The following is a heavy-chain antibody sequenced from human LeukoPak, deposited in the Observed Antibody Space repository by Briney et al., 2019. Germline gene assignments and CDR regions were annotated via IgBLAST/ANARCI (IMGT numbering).Heavy chain of an antibody. CDR2: TNWDGGST. V-gene: IGHV3-43*01. Sequence: GGSLRLSCAASGFTFDIYTMHWVRQAPGKGLEWVSLTNWDGGSTYYADSVKGRFTISRDNSKNSLYLQMNSLRTEDTALYYCAKDEGHSYGPYFDYWGQGTLVTVSS. CDR3: AKDEGHSYGPYFDY. CDR1: GFTFDIYT. J-gene: IGHJ4*02. D-gene: IGHD5-18*01.